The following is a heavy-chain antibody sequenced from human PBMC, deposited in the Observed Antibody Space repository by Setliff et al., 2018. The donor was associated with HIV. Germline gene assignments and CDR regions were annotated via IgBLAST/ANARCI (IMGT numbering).Heavy chain of an antibody. D-gene: IGHD6-19*01. J-gene: IGHJ4*02. CDR2: ISYDGSKK. CDR1: GFTFSRYG. CDR3: ARGSYGSVLL. V-gene: IGHV3-30*04. Sequence: PGGSLRLSCAASGFTFSRYGMHWVRQAPGKGLEWVAFISYDGSKKYDADFVKGRFTISRDNSKNTLYLQMNSLRTDDTAVYYCARGSYGSVLLWGQGTLVTVSS.